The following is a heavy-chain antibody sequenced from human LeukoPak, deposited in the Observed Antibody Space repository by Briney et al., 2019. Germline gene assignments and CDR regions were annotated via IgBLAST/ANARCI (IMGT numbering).Heavy chain of an antibody. Sequence: GASVKVSCKASGYTFTGYYIHWVRQAPGQGIEWMGWINPNRGGTNYAQRFLGRVTMTRDTSISAAYMELSRLRSDDTAVYYCARVHSSAWYYFDYWGQGTLVTVSS. V-gene: IGHV1-2*02. CDR1: GYTFTGYY. CDR3: ARVHSSAWYYFDY. J-gene: IGHJ4*02. CDR2: INPNRGGT. D-gene: IGHD6-19*01.